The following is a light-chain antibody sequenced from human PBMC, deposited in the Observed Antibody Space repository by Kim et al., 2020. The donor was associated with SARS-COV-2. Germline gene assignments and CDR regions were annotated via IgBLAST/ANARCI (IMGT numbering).Light chain of an antibody. CDR3: QQYESYPLT. CDR2: ATS. CDR1: QDISDY. V-gene: IGKV1-16*02. J-gene: IGKJ4*01. Sequence: ASVGDSVTITCRASQDISDYLAWFQQKPGEAPKSLIFATSTLQGGVPSKFSGSGSGTEFTLTITSLQPEDSATYYCQQYESYPLTFGGGTRVEIK.